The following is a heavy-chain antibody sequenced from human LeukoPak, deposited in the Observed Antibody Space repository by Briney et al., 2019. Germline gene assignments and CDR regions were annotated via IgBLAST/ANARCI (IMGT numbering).Heavy chain of an antibody. J-gene: IGHJ4*02. CDR3: ARWAGYGDSRSYFDY. CDR2: IYHIGST. Sequence: GSLRLSCAASGFTFSSYAMSWVCQAPGKGLEWIGEIYHIGSTNSNPSLKSRVTISVDKSTNQFSLKLSSVTAADTAVYYCARWAGYGDSRSYFDYWGQGTLVTVSS. CDR1: GFTFSSYAM. V-gene: IGHV4-4*02. D-gene: IGHD4-17*01.